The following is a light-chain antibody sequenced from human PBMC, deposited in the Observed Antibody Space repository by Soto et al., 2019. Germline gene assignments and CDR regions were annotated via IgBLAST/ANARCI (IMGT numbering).Light chain of an antibody. CDR2: DAS. V-gene: IGKV3-20*01. CDR3: QQYVRSPPSWT. CDR1: QSVSSSY. J-gene: IGKJ1*01. Sequence: ETVLTQSPGTLSLSPGDRATLSCRASQSVSSSYLAWYQQKPGQAPRLLIYDASTSATGIPDRFSGSGSGTYFDLTISRLEHEDFAVYCCQQYVRSPPSWTFGQGTKVEFK.